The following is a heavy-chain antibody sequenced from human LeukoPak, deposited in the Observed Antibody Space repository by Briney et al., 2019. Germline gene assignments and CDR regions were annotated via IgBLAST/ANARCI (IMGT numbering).Heavy chain of an antibody. J-gene: IGHJ1*01. CDR1: GFSLSTSGVG. V-gene: IGHV2-5*02. CDR2: IYWDDDK. Sequence: SGPTLVKPTQTLTLTCTFSGFSLSTSGVGVGWIRQPPGKALEWLALIYWDDDKRYSPSLKSRLTITKDTSKNQVVLTMTNMDPVDTATYYCAHSWRDDSSGYSLEYFQHWGQGTLVTVSS. CDR3: AHSWRDDSSGYSLEYFQH. D-gene: IGHD3-22*01.